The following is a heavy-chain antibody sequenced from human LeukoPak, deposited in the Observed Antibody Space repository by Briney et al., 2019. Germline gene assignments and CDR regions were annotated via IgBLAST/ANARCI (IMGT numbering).Heavy chain of an antibody. CDR3: ARDHYDYVWGSYRTWFDP. Sequence: PSETLSLTCTVSGGSISSGSYYWSWIRQPAGKGLEWIGRIYTSGSTNYNPSLKSRVTISVDTSKNQFFLKLSSVTAADTAVYYCARDHYDYVWGSYRTWFDPWGQGTLVTVSS. V-gene: IGHV4-61*02. D-gene: IGHD3-16*02. J-gene: IGHJ5*02. CDR2: IYTSGST. CDR1: GGSISSGSYY.